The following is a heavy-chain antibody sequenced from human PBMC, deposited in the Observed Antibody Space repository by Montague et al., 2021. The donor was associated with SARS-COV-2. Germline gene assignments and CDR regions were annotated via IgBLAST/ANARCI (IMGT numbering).Heavy chain of an antibody. CDR1: GFTFSSYA. D-gene: IGHD4-17*01. Sequence: SLRLSCAASGFTFSSYAMSWVRQAPGKGLEWVSAISGSGGSTYYADSVKGRFTISRDNSKNTLYLQMNSLRAEDTAVYYCASELADYGDFDYWGQGTLVTVSS. CDR2: ISGSGGST. CDR3: ASELADYGDFDY. J-gene: IGHJ4*02. V-gene: IGHV3-23*01.